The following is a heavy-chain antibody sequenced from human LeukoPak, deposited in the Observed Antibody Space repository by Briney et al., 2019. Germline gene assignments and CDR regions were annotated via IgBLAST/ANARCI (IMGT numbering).Heavy chain of an antibody. CDR2: ISGSGGST. D-gene: IGHD1-26*01. CDR1: GFTFSSYA. CDR3: AKGSGSYENNWFDP. Sequence: GGSLRLSCAASGFTFSSYAMSWVRQAPGKGLEWVSAISGSGGSTYYADSVKGRFTISRDNSKNTLYLQMNTLRAEDTAVYYCAKGSGSYENNWFDPWGQGTLVIVSS. V-gene: IGHV3-23*01. J-gene: IGHJ5*02.